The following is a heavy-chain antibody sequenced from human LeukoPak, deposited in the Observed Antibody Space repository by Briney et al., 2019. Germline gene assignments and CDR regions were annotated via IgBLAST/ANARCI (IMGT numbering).Heavy chain of an antibody. J-gene: IGHJ6*03. CDR3: AKGGSLDYHGSGRSYYYYYMDV. D-gene: IGHD3-10*01. CDR2: IRYDGSNK. Sequence: GGSLRLSCAASGFTFSSYGMHWVRQAPGKGLEWVAFIRYDGSNKYYADSVKGRFTISRDNSKNTLYLQMNSLRAEDTAVYYCAKGGSLDYHGSGRSYYYYYMDVWGKGTTVTVSS. CDR1: GFTFSSYG. V-gene: IGHV3-30*02.